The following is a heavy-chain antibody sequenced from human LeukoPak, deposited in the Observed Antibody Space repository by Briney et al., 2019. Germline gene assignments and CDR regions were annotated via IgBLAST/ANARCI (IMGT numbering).Heavy chain of an antibody. CDR2: ISYDGSQK. J-gene: IGHJ4*02. D-gene: IGHD2-15*01. Sequence: GGSLRLSCAASGFTFSNYAMHWVRQAPGKGLEWVAVISYDGSQKYHADSVKGRFTISRDNSKNTLYLQMNSLRAEDTAVYYCARDQSSGIYCSGGSCSFDYWGQGTLVTVSS. CDR3: ARDQSSGIYCSGGSCSFDY. V-gene: IGHV3-30*04. CDR1: GFTFSNYA.